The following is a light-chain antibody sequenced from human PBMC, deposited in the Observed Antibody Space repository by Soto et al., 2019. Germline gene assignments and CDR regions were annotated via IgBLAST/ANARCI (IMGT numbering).Light chain of an antibody. J-gene: IGKJ1*01. CDR1: QSVSNNY. CDR2: GAS. V-gene: IGKV3-20*01. Sequence: EIVLTQSPGTLSLSPGERATLSCRASQSVSNNYLTWYQQKPGQAPRLLIYGASSRATGIPDRFSASGSGTEFTLTISRLEPEDFAVYYCQQYDRSPRTFGQGTKVEIK. CDR3: QQYDRSPRT.